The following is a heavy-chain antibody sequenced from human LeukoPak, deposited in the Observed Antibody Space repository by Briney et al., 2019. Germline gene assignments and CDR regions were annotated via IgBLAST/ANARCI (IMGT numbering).Heavy chain of an antibody. J-gene: IGHJ4*02. CDR2: ISGYDSRT. CDR3: AKESSGRFDY. CDR1: GFTFSSYA. Sequence: PGGSLRLSCVASGFTFSSYAMHWVRQAPGKGLQWVSTISGYDSRTYYADSVRGRFTISRDNSKNTLYLQLNSLRAEDTAVYYCAKESSGRFDYWGQGTLVTVSS. V-gene: IGHV3-23*01. D-gene: IGHD3-10*01.